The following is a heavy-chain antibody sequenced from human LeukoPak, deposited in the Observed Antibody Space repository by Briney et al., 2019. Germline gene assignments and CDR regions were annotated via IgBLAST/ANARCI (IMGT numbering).Heavy chain of an antibody. CDR3: ARETSQKGAHYMDV. J-gene: IGHJ6*03. CDR2: IYYSGST. CDR1: GGSISTYY. D-gene: IGHD3-16*01. Sequence: SETLSLTCTVSGGSISTYYWSWIRQPPGKGLEWIGYIYYSGSTNYNPSLKSRVTISVDTSKNQFSLKLSSVTAADTAVYYCARETSQKGAHYMDVWGKGTTVTISS. V-gene: IGHV4-59*01.